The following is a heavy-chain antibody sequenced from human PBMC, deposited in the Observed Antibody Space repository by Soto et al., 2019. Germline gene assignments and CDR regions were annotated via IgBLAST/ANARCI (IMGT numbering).Heavy chain of an antibody. CDR2: ISGSDGKT. D-gene: IGHD3-3*01. CDR3: ARWSYLDY. V-gene: IGHV3-23*01. Sequence: GGALRLSCAASGFSFGSYALSWVRQAPGKGLEWVSTISGSDGKTFYADSVKGRFSISRDTSQSTLYLQMNSLRADDTAMYYCARWSYLDYWGQGTRVTVSS. J-gene: IGHJ4*02. CDR1: GFSFGSYA.